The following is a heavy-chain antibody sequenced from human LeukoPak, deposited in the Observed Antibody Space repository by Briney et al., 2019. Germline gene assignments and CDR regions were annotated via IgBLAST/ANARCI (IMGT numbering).Heavy chain of an antibody. J-gene: IGHJ4*02. CDR2: ISNNGGYT. V-gene: IGHV3-23*01. D-gene: IGHD4-11*01. CDR1: GFTFSSSA. Sequence: AGGSLRLSCAASGFTFSSSAMSWVRQAPGKGLEWVSAISNNGGYTYYADSVKGRFTISRDNSKNTLYLQMNSLRAEDTAVYYCAKELSAVTTEFDYWGQGTLVTVSS. CDR3: AKELSAVTTEFDY.